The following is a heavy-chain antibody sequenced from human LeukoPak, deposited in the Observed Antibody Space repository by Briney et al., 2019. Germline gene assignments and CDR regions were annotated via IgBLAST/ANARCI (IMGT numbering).Heavy chain of an antibody. CDR2: IKQDGSEK. V-gene: IGHV3-7*01. J-gene: IGHJ6*02. CDR3: ARDTELERPGYYGMDV. Sequence: GGSLRLSCAASGFTFSSYWMSWVRQAPGKGLEWVANIKQDGSEKYYVDSVKGRFTISRDNAKNSLYLQMNSLRAEDTAVYYCARDTELERPGYYGMDVWGQGATVTVSS. CDR1: GFTFSSYW. D-gene: IGHD1-1*01.